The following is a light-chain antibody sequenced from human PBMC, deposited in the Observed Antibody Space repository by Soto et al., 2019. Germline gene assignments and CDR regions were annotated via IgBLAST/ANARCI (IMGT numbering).Light chain of an antibody. CDR2: WAS. V-gene: IGKV4-1*01. Sequence: DIVMTQSPDSLAVSLGERATINCKSSQSVLYNSNNKNYLAWYQQKPGQPPKLLINWASTRESGVPDRFRGSGSGTDFTLTISSLQAEDVAVYYCQQYYTIPRAFGQGTKVEIK. CDR3: QQYYTIPRA. CDR1: QSVLYNSNNKNY. J-gene: IGKJ1*01.